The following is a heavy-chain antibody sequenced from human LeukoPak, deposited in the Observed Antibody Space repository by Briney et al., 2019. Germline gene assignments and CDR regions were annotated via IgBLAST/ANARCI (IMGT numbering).Heavy chain of an antibody. CDR1: GGTFSSYA. D-gene: IGHD2-2*01. V-gene: IGHV1-69*01. CDR3: ATRPLYQSFDY. Sequence: SVKVSCKASGGTFSSYAISWVRQAPGQGLEWMGGIIPIFGTANYAQKFQGRVTITADESTSTAYMELSGLRSEDTAVYYCATRPLYQSFDYWGQGTLVTVSS. CDR2: IIPIFGTA. J-gene: IGHJ4*02.